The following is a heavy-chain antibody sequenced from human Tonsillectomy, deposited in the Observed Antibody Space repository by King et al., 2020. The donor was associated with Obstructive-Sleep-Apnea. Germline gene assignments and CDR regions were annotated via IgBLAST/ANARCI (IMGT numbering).Heavy chain of an antibody. V-gene: IGHV3-30*18. CDR3: AKKGSSGYYPEYYFDY. CDR2: ISYDGSNK. Sequence: VQLVESGGGVVQPGRSLRLSCAASGFTFSSYGMHWVRQAPGKGLEWVAVISYDGSNKYYADSVKGRFTISRDNSKNTLYLQMNSLRAEDTAVYYCAKKGSSGYYPEYYFDYWGQGTLVTVSS. CDR1: GFTFSSYG. D-gene: IGHD3-22*01. J-gene: IGHJ4*02.